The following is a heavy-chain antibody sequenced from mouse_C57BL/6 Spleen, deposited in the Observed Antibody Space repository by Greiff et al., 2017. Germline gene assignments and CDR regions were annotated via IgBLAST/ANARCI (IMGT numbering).Heavy chain of an antibody. V-gene: IGHV2-5*01. CDR1: GFSFTSYG. CDR3: AIYGNPFAY. CDR2: IWSGGRT. Sequence: QVQLKESGPGLVQPSQSLSITCTVSGFSFTSYGVHWVRQSPGKGLEWLGVIWSGGRTDYNAAFMSRLSITKDNTKSQVFIKMNSLQADDTAIYYCAIYGNPFAYWGQGTLVTVSA. J-gene: IGHJ3*01. D-gene: IGHD2-1*01.